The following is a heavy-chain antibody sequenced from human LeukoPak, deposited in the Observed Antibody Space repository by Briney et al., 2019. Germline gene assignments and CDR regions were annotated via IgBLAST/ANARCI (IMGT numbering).Heavy chain of an antibody. CDR1: GNTLTKLS. D-gene: IGHD6-13*01. CDR2: FDPEDGQT. CDR3: ATARGIAEAPDY. Sequence: ASVKVSCKVSGNTLTKLSMHWVRQAPGKGLEWMGSFDPEDGQTIYAQKFQGRVTMTEDTSTNTAYMDLSSLKSEDTALYYCATARGIAEAPDYWGQGTLVTVSS. V-gene: IGHV1-24*01. J-gene: IGHJ4*02.